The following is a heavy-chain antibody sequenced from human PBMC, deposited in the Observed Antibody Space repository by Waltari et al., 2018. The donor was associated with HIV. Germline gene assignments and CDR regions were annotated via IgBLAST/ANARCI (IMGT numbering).Heavy chain of an antibody. CDR2: IYYSGST. Sequence: QLQLQESGPGLVKPSETLSLTCTVSGGSISSSSYYWGWIRQPPGKGLEWIGSIYYSGSTYYNPSLKSRVTISVDTSKNQFSLKLSSVTAADTAVYYCARGYYDSSGYRRYFDYWGQGTLVTVSS. J-gene: IGHJ4*02. CDR1: GGSISSSSYY. V-gene: IGHV4-39*07. CDR3: ARGYYDSSGYRRYFDY. D-gene: IGHD3-22*01.